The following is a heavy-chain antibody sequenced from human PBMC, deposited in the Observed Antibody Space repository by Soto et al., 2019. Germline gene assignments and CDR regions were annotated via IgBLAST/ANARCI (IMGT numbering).Heavy chain of an antibody. D-gene: IGHD3-22*01. CDR1: GFTFSSYA. CDR2: ISGSGGTT. Sequence: VGSLRLSCAASGFTFSSYAMSWVRQAPGKGLEWVSSISGSGGTTYYADSVKGRFSISRDNSKNTLYLQINSLRDEDTAVYYYAKEHRSSSGSPDYWGQGALVTVSS. V-gene: IGHV3-23*01. CDR3: AKEHRSSSGSPDY. J-gene: IGHJ4*02.